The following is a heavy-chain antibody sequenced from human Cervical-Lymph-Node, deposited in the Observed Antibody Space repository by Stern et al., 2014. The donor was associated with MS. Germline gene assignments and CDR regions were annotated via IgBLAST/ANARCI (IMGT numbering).Heavy chain of an antibody. CDR3: ARGQQLVSNY. J-gene: IGHJ4*02. Sequence: QVQLQESGPGLVKPSETLSLTCTVSGGSISSSSYYWGWIRQPPGKGLEWIGSIYYSGSTYYNPSLKSRVTLSVDTSKTQFSLKLSSVTAADTAVYYCARGQQLVSNYWGQGTLVTVSS. V-gene: IGHV4-39*01. D-gene: IGHD6-13*01. CDR1: GGSISSSSYY. CDR2: IYYSGST.